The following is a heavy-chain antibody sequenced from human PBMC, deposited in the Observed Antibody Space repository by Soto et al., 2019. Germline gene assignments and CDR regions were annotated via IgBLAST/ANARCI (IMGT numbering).Heavy chain of an antibody. V-gene: IGHV3-30*18. CDR3: AKPLLYSDRWYFDY. J-gene: IGHJ4*02. D-gene: IGHD3-10*01. Sequence: GGSLRLSCGASGFIFSSYSMHRVRQAPGKGLEWVTAISSDGTGRYYADSVKGRFTVSRDNSKNTVYLQMNSLRPEDTAVYYCAKPLLYSDRWYFDYWGQGTPVTVPS. CDR1: GFIFSSYS. CDR2: ISSDGTGR.